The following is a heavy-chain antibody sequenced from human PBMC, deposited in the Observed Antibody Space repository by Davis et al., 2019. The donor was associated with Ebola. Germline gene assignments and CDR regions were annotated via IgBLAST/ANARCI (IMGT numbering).Heavy chain of an antibody. J-gene: IGHJ4*02. CDR2: MNPNSGNT. CDR3: ARWDGGLDY. D-gene: IGHD3-16*01. CDR1: GYTFTTFD. Sequence: ASVKVSCKASGYTFTTFDINWVRQATGQGLEWMGWMNPNSGNTGYAQKFQGRVTMTRDTSTSTVYMELSSLRSEDTAVYYCARWDGGLDYWGQGTLVTVSS. V-gene: IGHV1-8*01.